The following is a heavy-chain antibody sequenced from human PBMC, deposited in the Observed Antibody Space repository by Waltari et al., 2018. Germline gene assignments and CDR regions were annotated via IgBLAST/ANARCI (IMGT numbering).Heavy chain of an antibody. Sequence: QVQLVQSGAEVKKPGSSVKVSCKASGGTFSSYAISWVRQAPGQGLEWMGGDSPICGTASYAQEFQGRVKITADEATSTAYMELSSLRSEDTAVYYCATSGYSSGWPGDDIYALDIWGQGTMVTVSS. CDR2: DSPICGTA. J-gene: IGHJ3*02. V-gene: IGHV1-69*12. CDR3: ATSGYSSGWPGDDIYALDI. CDR1: GGTFSSYA. D-gene: IGHD6-19*01.